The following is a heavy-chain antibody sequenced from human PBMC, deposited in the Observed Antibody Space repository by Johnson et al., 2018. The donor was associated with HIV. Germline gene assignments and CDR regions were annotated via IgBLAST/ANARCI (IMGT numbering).Heavy chain of an antibody. CDR2: IAYDGSKK. J-gene: IGHJ3*02. Sequence: QEQLVESGGGVVQPRKSLRLSCAASGFTFSSYAIHWVRQAPGKGLEWVAIIAYDGSKKYYADSVKGRFTISRDNSKNTLYLQMNSLRAEDTAVYYCARDLSMIVVANAFDIWGQGTMVTVSS. CDR1: GFTFSSYA. D-gene: IGHD3-22*01. CDR3: ARDLSMIVVANAFDI. V-gene: IGHV3-30*03.